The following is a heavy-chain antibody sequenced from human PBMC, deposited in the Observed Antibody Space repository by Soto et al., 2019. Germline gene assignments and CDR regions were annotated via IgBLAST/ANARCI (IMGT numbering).Heavy chain of an antibody. CDR3: ARDGNWRLDY. Sequence: SQTLSLTRSISGGSVSSQSAAWDWIRQSPSGGLEWLGRTYYRSRWYNDYAVSVRSRITISADTSKNQFSLHLTSMTAEDTAVYYCARDGNWRLDYWGQGALVTVSS. D-gene: IGHD1-1*01. CDR1: GGSVSSQSAA. CDR2: TYYRSRWYN. J-gene: IGHJ4*02. V-gene: IGHV6-1*01.